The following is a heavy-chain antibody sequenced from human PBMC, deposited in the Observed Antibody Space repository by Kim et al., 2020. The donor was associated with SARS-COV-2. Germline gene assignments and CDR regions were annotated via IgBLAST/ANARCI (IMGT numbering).Heavy chain of an antibody. V-gene: IGHV4-34*01. J-gene: IGHJ4*02. CDR1: GGSFSGYY. D-gene: IGHD3-22*01. CDR2: LNHSGST. Sequence: SETLSLTCAVYGGSFSGYYWSWIRQPPGKGLEWIGELNHSGSTNYNPSLKSRVTISVDTSKNQFSLKLSSVTAADTAVSYCARGRAGGWLPTWSQGTLVT. CDR3: ARGRAGGWLPT.